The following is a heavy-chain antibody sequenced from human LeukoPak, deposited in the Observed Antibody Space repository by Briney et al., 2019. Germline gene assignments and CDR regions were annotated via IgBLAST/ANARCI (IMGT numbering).Heavy chain of an antibody. CDR1: GFTFSNYA. CDR2: ISSSSSTI. CDR3: TRDVRDEYTSGWYPIGY. J-gene: IGHJ4*02. Sequence: GGSLRLSCAASGFTFSNYAMSWVRQAPGKGLEWVSYISSSSSTIYYADSVKGRFTISRDNAKNSLYLQMNSLRAEDTAVYYCTRDVRDEYTSGWYPIGYWGQGTLVTVSS. D-gene: IGHD6-19*01. V-gene: IGHV3-48*04.